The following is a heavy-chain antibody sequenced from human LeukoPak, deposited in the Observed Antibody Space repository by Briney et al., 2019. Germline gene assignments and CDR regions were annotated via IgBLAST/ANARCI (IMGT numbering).Heavy chain of an antibody. CDR2: ISYDGSNK. D-gene: IGHD3-10*01. CDR3: ARVLVTMVRGVTDFDY. CDR1: GFTFSSYG. Sequence: GRSLRLSCAASGFTFSSYGMHWVRQAPGKGLEWVAVISYDGSNKYYADSVKGRFTISRDNSKNTLYLQMNSLRAEDTAVYYCARVLVTMVRGVTDFDYWGQGTLVTVSS. V-gene: IGHV3-30*03. J-gene: IGHJ4*02.